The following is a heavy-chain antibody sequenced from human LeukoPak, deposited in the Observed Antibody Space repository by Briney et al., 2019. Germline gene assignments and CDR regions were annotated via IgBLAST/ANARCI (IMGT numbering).Heavy chain of an antibody. CDR2: INPNSGGT. CDR1: GYTFTSYG. J-gene: IGHJ3*02. CDR3: ASRETGYYDSSGYPWAFDI. V-gene: IGHV1-2*02. Sequence: ASVKVSCKASGYTFTSYGISWVRQAPGQGLEWMGWINPNSGGTNYAQKFQGRVTMTRDTSISTAYMELSRLRSDDTAVYYCASRETGYYDSSGYPWAFDIWGQGTMVTVSS. D-gene: IGHD3-22*01.